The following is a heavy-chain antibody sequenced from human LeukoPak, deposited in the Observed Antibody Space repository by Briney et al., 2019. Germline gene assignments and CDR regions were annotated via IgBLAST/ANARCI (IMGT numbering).Heavy chain of an antibody. V-gene: IGHV4-4*07. Sequence: SETLSLTCTVSGGSISSYYWSWIRQPAGKGLEWIGRIYTSGSTNYNPSLKSRVTISVDTSKNQFSLKMNSVTAADTAVYYCARYQISGGAFDIWGQGTTVTVSS. J-gene: IGHJ3*02. CDR1: GGSISSYY. CDR2: IYTSGST. D-gene: IGHD2-2*01. CDR3: ARYQISGGAFDI.